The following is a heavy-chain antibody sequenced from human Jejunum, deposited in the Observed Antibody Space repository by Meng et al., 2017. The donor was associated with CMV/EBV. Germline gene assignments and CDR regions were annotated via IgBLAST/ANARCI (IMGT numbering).Heavy chain of an antibody. CDR1: GFDVSSHG. V-gene: IGHV3-30*02. CDR2: IQNYGSHQ. D-gene: IGHD2-15*01. J-gene: IGHJ4*02. Sequence: GGGVEPGGSRGLSCAASGFDVSSHGMRWARQAPGKGLEWVALIQNYGSHQYDADSVRGRFTISRDNSKNTVYLQMDSLRIEDTAVYYCAKNKWSLQDWGRGTLVTVSS. CDR3: AKNKWSLQD.